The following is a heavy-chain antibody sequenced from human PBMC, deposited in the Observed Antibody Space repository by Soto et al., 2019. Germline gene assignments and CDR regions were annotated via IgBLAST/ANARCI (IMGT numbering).Heavy chain of an antibody. CDR2: INPRNGAT. Sequence: ASVKVSCKASGYTFTENNLHWVRQAPGQGLEWMGSINPRNGATDLAQKFEPRVTMTRDTSITTALMEIFSLTSHDTAIYYCARHRFTTGSDYFDSWGQGTLVTVSS. CDR3: ARHRFTTGSDYFDS. J-gene: IGHJ4*02. V-gene: IGHV1-2*02. D-gene: IGHD1-1*01. CDR1: GYTFTENN.